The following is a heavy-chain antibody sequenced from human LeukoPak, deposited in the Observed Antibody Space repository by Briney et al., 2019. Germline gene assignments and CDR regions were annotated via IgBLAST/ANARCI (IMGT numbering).Heavy chain of an antibody. J-gene: IGHJ4*02. Sequence: GASVKVSCKASGYTFTNYGISWVRQAPGQGLEWMGWISAYNGNTNYAQKLQGRVTMTTDTSTSTAYMELRSLRSDDTAVYYCARGLYSSSWSHQYYFDYWGQGTLVTVSS. V-gene: IGHV1-18*04. D-gene: IGHD6-13*01. CDR1: GYTFTNYG. CDR2: ISAYNGNT. CDR3: ARGLYSSSWSHQYYFDY.